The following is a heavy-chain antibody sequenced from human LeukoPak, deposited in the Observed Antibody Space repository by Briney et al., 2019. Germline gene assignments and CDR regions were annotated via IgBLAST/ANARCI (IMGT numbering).Heavy chain of an antibody. CDR2: MNPNSGNT. CDR3: ARRAFYSSGWYPWFDP. V-gene: IGHV1-8*01. D-gene: IGHD6-19*01. CDR1: GYTFTSYD. Sequence: ASVKVSCKASGYTFTSYDINWVRQATGQGLEWMGWMNPNSGNTGYAQKFQGRVTMTRNTSISTAYMELSSLRPEDTAVYYCARRAFYSSGWYPWFDPWGQGTLVTVSS. J-gene: IGHJ5*02.